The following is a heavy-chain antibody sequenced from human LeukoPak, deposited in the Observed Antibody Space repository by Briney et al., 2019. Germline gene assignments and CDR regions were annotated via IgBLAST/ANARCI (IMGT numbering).Heavy chain of an antibody. J-gene: IGHJ4*02. CDR3: ARVQGPYGGFDY. CDR1: GGSISSYY. D-gene: IGHD4-23*01. V-gene: IGHV4-38-2*02. Sequence: SETLSLTCTVSGGSISSYYWSWIRQPPGKGLEWIGSIYHSGSTYYNPSLKSRVTISVDTSKNQFSLKLSSVTAADTAVYYCARVQGPYGGFDYWGQGTLVTVSS. CDR2: IYHSGST.